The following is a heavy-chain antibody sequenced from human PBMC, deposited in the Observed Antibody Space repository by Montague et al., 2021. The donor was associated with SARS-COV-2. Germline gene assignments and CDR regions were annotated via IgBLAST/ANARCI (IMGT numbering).Heavy chain of an antibody. D-gene: IGHD3-10*01. Sequence: SLRLSCAAPGFTFSNSAMNWVRQAPGKGLEWVSGSSGSDGGTHYADSVKGRFTISRDNSKNVLYLQMNSLRAEDTALYYCAKDSYYYGLGYGMDVWGQGTTVTVSS. CDR3: AKDSYYYGLGYGMDV. V-gene: IGHV3-23*01. CDR1: GFTFSNSA. CDR2: SSGSDGGT. J-gene: IGHJ6*02.